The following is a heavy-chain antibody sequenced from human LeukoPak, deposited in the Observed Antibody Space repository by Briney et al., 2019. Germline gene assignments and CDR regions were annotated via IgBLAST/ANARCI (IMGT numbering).Heavy chain of an antibody. J-gene: IGHJ6*02. CDR3: ARGYCSSTSCYQSDIYGMDV. V-gene: IGHV1-2*06. D-gene: IGHD2-2*01. CDR1: GYTFTGYY. CDR2: INPNSGGT. Sequence: GASVKVSCKASGYTFTGYYMHWVRQAPGQGLEWMGRINPNSGGTNYAQKFQGRVTMTRDTSISTAYMELGRLRSDDTAVYYCARGYCSSTSCYQSDIYGMDVWGQGTTVTVSS.